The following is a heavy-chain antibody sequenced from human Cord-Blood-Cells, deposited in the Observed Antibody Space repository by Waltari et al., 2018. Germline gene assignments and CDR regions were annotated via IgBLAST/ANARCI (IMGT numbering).Heavy chain of an antibody. V-gene: IGHV1-69*01. D-gene: IGHD3-10*01. J-gene: IGHJ5*02. Sequence: QVQLVQSGAEVKKPGSSVKVSCKASGGTFSRYAISWVRQAPGQGLEWMGVIHPIFGTANYAQKFQGRVTITADQSTSTAYMELSSRRSEDTAVYYCAREWDYYGSGSMGGYNWFDPWGQGTLVTVSS. CDR3: AREWDYYGSGSMGGYNWFDP. CDR2: IHPIFGTA. CDR1: GGTFSRYA.